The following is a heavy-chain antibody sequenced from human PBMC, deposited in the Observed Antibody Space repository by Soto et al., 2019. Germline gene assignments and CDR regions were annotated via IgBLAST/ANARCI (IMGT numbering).Heavy chain of an antibody. CDR1: GFTFSSYA. Sequence: GGSLRLSCAASGFTFSSYAMSWVRQAPGKGLEWVSAISGSGGSTYYADSVKGRFTISRDNSKNTLYLQMNSLRAEDTAVYYCAKDRGASGLTGYYIFDYWGQGTLVTVSS. CDR2: ISGSGGST. J-gene: IGHJ4*02. CDR3: AKDRGASGLTGYYIFDY. D-gene: IGHD3-9*01. V-gene: IGHV3-23*01.